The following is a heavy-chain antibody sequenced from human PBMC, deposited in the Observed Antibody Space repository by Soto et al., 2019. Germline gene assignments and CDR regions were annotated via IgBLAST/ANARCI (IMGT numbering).Heavy chain of an antibody. CDR1: GFTFSDYG. V-gene: IGHV3-30*18. Sequence: GGSLRLSCAASGFTFSDYGIHWVLQAPGNGLEWVAVISYEGSKTYYADSVKGRFTISRDNSKNTLYLQMASLRPEDTAVYYCAKDNWEAYSGYAIRNDLDVWGQGTTVTVSS. D-gene: IGHD5-12*01. CDR3: AKDNWEAYSGYAIRNDLDV. CDR2: ISYEGSKT. J-gene: IGHJ6*02.